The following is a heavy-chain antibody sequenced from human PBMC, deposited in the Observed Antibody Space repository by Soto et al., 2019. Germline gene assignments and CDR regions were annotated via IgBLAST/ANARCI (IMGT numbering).Heavy chain of an antibody. D-gene: IGHD1-20*01. CDR1: RFTFSDFA. CDR3: AKDAVPYNGKWDWFDS. CDR2: IGGGGTDT. J-gene: IGHJ5*01. Sequence: DVQLLESGGGLVQPGGSLTLSCAASRFTFSDFAMSWVRQAPGKGLEWVSSIGGGGTDTYYADSVKGRFTISRDNSKNTLYLQMDSLRDEDTAVYYCAKDAVPYNGKWDWFDSWRQGTLVIVSS. V-gene: IGHV3-23*01.